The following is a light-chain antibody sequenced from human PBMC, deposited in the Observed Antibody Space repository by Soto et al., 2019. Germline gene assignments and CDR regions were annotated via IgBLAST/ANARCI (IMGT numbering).Light chain of an antibody. CDR1: QNVLYSSNNKNY. V-gene: IGKV4-1*01. CDR3: QKYYGTPSWT. Sequence: DIVMTQSPDSLAVSLGERATINCKSSQNVLYSSNNKNYLAWYQQKPGQPPKLLIYWASTRESGVPDRFSGSGSGTDFTLTISNLQAEDVAVYYCQKYYGTPSWTFGQGTKVEIK. J-gene: IGKJ1*01. CDR2: WAS.